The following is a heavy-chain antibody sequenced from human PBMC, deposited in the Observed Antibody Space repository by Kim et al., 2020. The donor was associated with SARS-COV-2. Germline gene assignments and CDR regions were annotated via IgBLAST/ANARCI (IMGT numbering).Heavy chain of an antibody. CDR2: GRT. CDR3: AKDTRRVY. Sequence: GRTYNAESVKGRFTISRDNSKNTLYLKMNSLRAEETAVYYCAKDTRRVYWGQGTLVTVSS. V-gene: IGHV3-23*01. J-gene: IGHJ4*02.